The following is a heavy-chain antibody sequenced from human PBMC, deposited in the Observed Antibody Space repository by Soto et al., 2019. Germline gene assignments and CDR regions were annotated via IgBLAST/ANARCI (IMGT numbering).Heavy chain of an antibody. CDR2: ISYDGSNK. J-gene: IGHJ4*02. Sequence: QEQLVESGGGMVQPGRSLRLSCAASGFTFSSYGMHWVRQAPGKGLEWVAVISYDGSNKYYVDFVKGRFTISRDNSKNTLYLQMNSLRAEDTAVYYCAKGSTAMTYFDYWGQGTLVTVSS. CDR1: GFTFSSYG. CDR3: AKGSTAMTYFDY. V-gene: IGHV3-30*18. D-gene: IGHD5-18*01.